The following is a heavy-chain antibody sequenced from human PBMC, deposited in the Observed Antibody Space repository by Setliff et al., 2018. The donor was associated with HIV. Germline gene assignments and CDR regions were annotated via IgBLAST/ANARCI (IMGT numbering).Heavy chain of an antibody. D-gene: IGHD4-17*01. V-gene: IGHV4-30-2*01. CDR3: ARSALYGDNFRIFWYFDV. Sequence: SETLSLTCAVSGGSISSGRYSWSWIRQPPGKGLEWIGYMYEGDSTFYNPSLSGRVTVSIATSKNQFSLKLTSVTAADTAVYYCARSALYGDNFRIFWYFDVWGRGTLVTVSS. J-gene: IGHJ2*01. CDR1: GGSISSGRYS. CDR2: MYEGDST.